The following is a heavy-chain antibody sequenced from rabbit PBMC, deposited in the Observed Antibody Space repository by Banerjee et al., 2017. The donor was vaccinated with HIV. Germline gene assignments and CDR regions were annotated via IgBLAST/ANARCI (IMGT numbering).Heavy chain of an antibody. CDR3: ARDLAGVIGWNFGL. CDR2: IDTVFGST. J-gene: IGHJ4*01. CDR1: GFDFSSCYM. Sequence: QEQLKESGGGLVQPGGSLKLSCKASGFDFSSCYMSWVRQAPGKGLEWIGYIDTVFGSTYYANWAKGRFTISRTSSTTVCLQMTSLTAAATASYFCARDLAGVIGWNFGLWGPGDLVTDS. D-gene: IGHD4-1*01. V-gene: IGHV1S45*01.